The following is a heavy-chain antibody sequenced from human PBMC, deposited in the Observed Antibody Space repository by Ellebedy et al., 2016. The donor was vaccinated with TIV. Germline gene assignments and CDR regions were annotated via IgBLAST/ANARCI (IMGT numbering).Heavy chain of an antibody. CDR1: GFTFSTYA. V-gene: IGHV3-23*01. Sequence: PGGSLGLSCEASGFTFSTYAMTWVRQAPGKGLEWVSGITGSGAGTYYADSVKGRFTISRDNSKNTLYLQMNSLRAEDTAVYYCAREAWGSYGTEYLQHWGQGTLVTVSA. J-gene: IGHJ1*01. CDR3: AREAWGSYGTEYLQH. CDR2: ITGSGAGT. D-gene: IGHD3-16*01.